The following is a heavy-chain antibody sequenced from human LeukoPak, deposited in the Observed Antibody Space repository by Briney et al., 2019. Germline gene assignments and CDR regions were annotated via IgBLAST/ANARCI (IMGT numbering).Heavy chain of an antibody. CDR3: ARDGGYCSGGSCYLH. Sequence: SETLSLTCTVSGGSISSGGYYWTWIRQHPGKGLEWIVYMYYGGSTYYNPSLKSRVTISVDTSKNQFSLKLSSVTAADTAVYYCARDGGYCSGGSCYLHWGQGTLVTVSS. D-gene: IGHD2-15*01. CDR2: MYYGGST. CDR1: GGSISSGGYY. J-gene: IGHJ4*02. V-gene: IGHV4-31*03.